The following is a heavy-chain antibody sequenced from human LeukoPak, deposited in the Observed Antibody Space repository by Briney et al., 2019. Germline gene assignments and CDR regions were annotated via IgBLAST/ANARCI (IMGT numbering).Heavy chain of an antibody. CDR2: ISGSGGNT. J-gene: IGHJ3*02. D-gene: IGHD3-10*01. V-gene: IGHV3-23*01. Sequence: GGSLRLSCPTSGLTFSRYAMSWVRQAPGKGLEWVSGISGSGGNTYYGDSVKGRFTISRDNTKNSLYLQMNSLRAEDTAVYYCARKGNAFDIWGQGTMVTVSS. CDR3: ARKGNAFDI. CDR1: GLTFSRYA.